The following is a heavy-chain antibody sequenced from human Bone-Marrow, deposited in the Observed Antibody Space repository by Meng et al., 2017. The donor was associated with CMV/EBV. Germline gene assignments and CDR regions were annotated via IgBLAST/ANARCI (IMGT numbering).Heavy chain of an antibody. V-gene: IGHV1-8*01. CDR2: MNPNSGNT. CDR3: ARAPEGVAPDY. D-gene: IGHD3-3*01. J-gene: IGHJ4*02. CDR1: GYTFTSYD. Sequence: SCKASGYTFTSYDINWVRQATGQGLEWMGWMNPNSGNTGYAQKFQGRVTMTRNASISTAYMELSSLRSEDTAVYYCARAPEGVAPDYWGQGTLVTVSS.